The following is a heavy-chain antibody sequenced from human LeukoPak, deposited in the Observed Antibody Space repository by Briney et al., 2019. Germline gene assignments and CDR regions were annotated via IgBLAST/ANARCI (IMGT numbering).Heavy chain of an antibody. D-gene: IGHD5-12*01. V-gene: IGHV3-7*01. CDR3: VRDGGVSGYDLLDY. CDR2: INQDGSNE. CDR1: GFIFSNYW. Sequence: GGSLRLSCTASGFIFSNYWMSWVRQAPGKGREWVAQINQDGSNEYSIASVKALFSISRDNTRNSLSLQMNSLSADDTAVYYCVRDGGVSGYDLLDYWGQGTLVTVSS. J-gene: IGHJ4*02.